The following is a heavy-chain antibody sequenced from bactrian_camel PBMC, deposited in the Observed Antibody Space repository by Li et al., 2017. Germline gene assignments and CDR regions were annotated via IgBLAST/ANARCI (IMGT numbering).Heavy chain of an antibody. D-gene: IGHD1*01. CDR1: GFTFSDSA. CDR2: ITRGGDST. Sequence: VQLVESGEGLVQPGGSLSLSCAASGFTFSDSAMSWVRQAPGKRVEWVASITRGGDSTSYADSVKGRFTFSQDNAKNTLYLQMNSLKPEDTAMYFCAANKIKHATCMFAIKAPHIIDFDYWGRGTQVTVS. J-gene: IGHJ6*01. V-gene: IGHV3S31*01. CDR3: AANKIKHATCMFAIKAPHIIDFDY.